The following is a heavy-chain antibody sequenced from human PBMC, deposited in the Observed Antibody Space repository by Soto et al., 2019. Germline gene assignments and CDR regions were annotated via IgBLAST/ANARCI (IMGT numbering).Heavy chain of an antibody. CDR3: ARFVAIPGYPDN. V-gene: IGHV1-8*01. CDR1: GYTFTNYD. J-gene: IGHJ4*02. Sequence: GASVKVSCKASGYTFTNYDINWVRQATGQGPEYMGWMNPTSGKISYVQKFQGRVTITTNTSISTAYMELSSLGSDDTAVYYCARFVAIPGYPDNWGKGTLVTVS. D-gene: IGHD3-9*01. CDR2: MNPTSGKI.